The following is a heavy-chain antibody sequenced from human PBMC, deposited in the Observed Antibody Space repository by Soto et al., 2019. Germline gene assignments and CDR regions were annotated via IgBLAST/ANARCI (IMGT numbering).Heavy chain of an antibody. V-gene: IGHV1-2*04. Sequence: ASVKVSCKASGYTFTSYAMHWVRQAPGQGLEWMGWINPNSGGTNYAQKFQGWVTMTRDTSISTAYMELSRLRSDDTAVYYCARVVAVAHDAFDIWGQGTMVTVSS. CDR2: INPNSGGT. CDR3: ARVVAVAHDAFDI. CDR1: GYTFTSYA. J-gene: IGHJ3*02. D-gene: IGHD6-19*01.